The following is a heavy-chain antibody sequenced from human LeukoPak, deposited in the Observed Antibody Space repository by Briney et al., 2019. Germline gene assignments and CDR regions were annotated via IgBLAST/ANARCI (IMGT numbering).Heavy chain of an antibody. CDR3: ARHYYGSGSYYILFYFDY. J-gene: IGHJ4*02. D-gene: IGHD3-10*01. CDR1: GGSISSSSYY. V-gene: IGHV4-39*01. CDR2: IYYSGST. Sequence: SETLSLTCTVSGGSISSSSYYWGWIRQPPGKGLEWIGSIYYSGSTYYNPSLKSRVTISVDTSKNQLSLKLSSVTAADTAVYYCARHYYGSGSYYILFYFDYWGQGTLVTVSS.